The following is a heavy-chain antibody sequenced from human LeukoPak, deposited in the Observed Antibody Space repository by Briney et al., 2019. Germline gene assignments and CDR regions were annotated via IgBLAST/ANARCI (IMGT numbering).Heavy chain of an antibody. D-gene: IGHD6-13*01. CDR2: ISYDGSNK. CDR3: ATHWEEEQQLASMDV. CDR1: GWTFSSYG. V-gene: IGHV3-30*03. J-gene: IGHJ6*02. Sequence: GGSLRLSCASSGWTFSSYGMHWVRQAPGKGLEWVAVISYDGSNKYYADSVKGRFTISRDNSKNTLYLQMNSLRAEDTAVYYCATHWEEEQQLASMDVWGQGTTVTVSS.